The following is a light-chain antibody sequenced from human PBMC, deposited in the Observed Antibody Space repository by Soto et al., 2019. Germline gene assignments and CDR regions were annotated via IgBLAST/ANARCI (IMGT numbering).Light chain of an antibody. J-gene: IGKJ1*01. Sequence: DSEMTQSPDSLAVSIGERATINCKSSQSVLYSSNNKNYLAWYQQKPGQPPKLLISYLSSRATGIPARFSGSGSGTEFTLTISSLQSEDFAVYYCQQYNNWPRTFGQGTKV. V-gene: IGKV4-1*01. CDR3: QQYNNWPRT. CDR2: YLS. CDR1: QSVLYSSNNKNY.